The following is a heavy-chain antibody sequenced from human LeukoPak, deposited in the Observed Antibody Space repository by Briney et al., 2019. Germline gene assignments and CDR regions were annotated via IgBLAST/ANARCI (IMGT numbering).Heavy chain of an antibody. Sequence: SETLSLTCAVSGGSISSSNWWSWVRQPPGKGLEWIGEIYHSGSTNYNPSLKSRVTISVDTSKNQFSLKLSSVTAADTAVYYCARGAYYDSSGYWGQGTLVTVSS. CDR1: GGSISSSNW. CDR3: ARGAYYDSSGY. D-gene: IGHD3-22*01. J-gene: IGHJ4*02. V-gene: IGHV4-4*02. CDR2: IYHSGST.